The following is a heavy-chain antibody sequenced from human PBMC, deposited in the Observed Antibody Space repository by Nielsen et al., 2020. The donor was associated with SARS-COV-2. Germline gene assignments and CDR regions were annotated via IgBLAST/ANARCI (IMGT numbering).Heavy chain of an antibody. CDR2: ISSSGSYI. D-gene: IGHD2-8*01. CDR3: ATDQYCPNGICSSGGRDY. CDR1: GLTFSTYS. Sequence: GESLKISCAASGLTFSTYSMMWARQAPGKGLEWVSHISSSGSYIYYADSVKGRFTISRDNAKNSVYLQMNSLRAEDTAVYYCATDQYCPNGICSSGGRDYWGQGTLVAVSS. V-gene: IGHV3-21*01. J-gene: IGHJ4*02.